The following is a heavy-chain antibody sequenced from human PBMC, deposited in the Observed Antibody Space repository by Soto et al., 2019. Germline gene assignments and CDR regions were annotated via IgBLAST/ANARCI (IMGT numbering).Heavy chain of an antibody. D-gene: IGHD5-12*01. CDR1: GGSISSGGYS. Sequence: SETLSLTCAVSGGSISSGGYSWSWIRQPPGKGLEWIGYIYHSGSTYYNPSLKSRVTISVDTSKNQFSLKLSSVTAADTAVYYCARSMVATSPWIFDYWGQGTLVTVSS. J-gene: IGHJ4*02. V-gene: IGHV4-30-2*02. CDR2: IYHSGST. CDR3: ARSMVATSPWIFDY.